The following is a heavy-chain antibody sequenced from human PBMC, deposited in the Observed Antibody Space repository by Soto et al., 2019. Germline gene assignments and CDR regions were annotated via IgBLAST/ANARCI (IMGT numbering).Heavy chain of an antibody. Sequence: QVQLVQSGAEVKKPGSSVTVSCKASGVNFSNYGISWVRQAPGQGLEYMGGIVPLFGTTNYAHKFRGRVTITADESTSTVYMEVSSLKSEDTAVYFCARASGRSWYNWFDPWGQGTLVTVST. D-gene: IGHD6-13*01. CDR3: ARASGRSWYNWFDP. J-gene: IGHJ5*02. V-gene: IGHV1-69*01. CDR1: GVNFSNYG. CDR2: IVPLFGTT.